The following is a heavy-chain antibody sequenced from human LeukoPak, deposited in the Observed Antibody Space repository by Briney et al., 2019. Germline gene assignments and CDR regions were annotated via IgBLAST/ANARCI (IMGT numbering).Heavy chain of an antibody. CDR1: GYSFTNYW. V-gene: IGHV5-51*01. D-gene: IGHD5-24*01. J-gene: IGHJ4*02. CDR2: IYPGDSDA. CDR3: ARAHTLDRITKYYFDY. Sequence: GESLKISCKGSGYSFTNYWIGWVRQMPGKGLEWMGIIYPGDSDARYSPSFHGQVTISTDKSISTAYLQWSSLKASDTAMYYCARAHTLDRITKYYFDYWGQGTLVTVSS.